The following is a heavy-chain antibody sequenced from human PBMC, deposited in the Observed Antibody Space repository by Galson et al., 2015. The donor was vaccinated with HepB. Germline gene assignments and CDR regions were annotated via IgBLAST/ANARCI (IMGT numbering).Heavy chain of an antibody. CDR2: ISWNSGSI. D-gene: IGHD2-2*01. CDR1: GFTFDDYA. CDR3: AKFPGGYCSSTRCNGYFEL. Sequence: SLRLSCAASGFTFDDYAMHWVRQAPGKGLEWVSGISWNSGSIGYADSVKGRFTISRDNAKNSLYLQMNSLRAEDTALYYCAKFPGGYCSSTRCNGYFELWGRGTLVTVSS. V-gene: IGHV3-9*01. J-gene: IGHJ2*01.